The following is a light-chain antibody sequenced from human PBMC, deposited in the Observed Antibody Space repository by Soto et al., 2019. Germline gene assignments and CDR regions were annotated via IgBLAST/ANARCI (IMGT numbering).Light chain of an antibody. CDR1: SSDVGSYNL. V-gene: IGLV2-23*02. Sequence: QSVLTQPASVSGSPGQSITISCTGTSSDVGSYNLVSWYQQHPGKAPKLIISEVSKRPSGVSNRFSGSKSGNTASLTISGLQAEDEADYYCCSYAGSYTFEVFGTGTKVTVL. J-gene: IGLJ1*01. CDR2: EVS. CDR3: CSYAGSYTFEV.